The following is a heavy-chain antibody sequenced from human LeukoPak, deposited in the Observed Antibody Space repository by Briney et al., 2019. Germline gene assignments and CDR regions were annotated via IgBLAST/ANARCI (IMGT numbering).Heavy chain of an antibody. J-gene: IGHJ4*02. CDR2: VFDSGRT. Sequence: SETLSLTCTVSGGSMTTHHWNWIRQTPGKGLEWIGYVFDSGRTKENPSLKSRVTLSADTSKNQLSLRLSSVTAADTAVYYCTTIKRGNIFGYFDLWDQGILVTVSS. CDR3: TTIKRGNIFGYFDL. V-gene: IGHV4-59*11. D-gene: IGHD5-18*01. CDR1: GGSMTTHH.